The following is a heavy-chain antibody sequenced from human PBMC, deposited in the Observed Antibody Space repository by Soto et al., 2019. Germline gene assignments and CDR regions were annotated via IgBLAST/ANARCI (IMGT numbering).Heavy chain of an antibody. V-gene: IGHV4-59*01. CDR1: GGSISSYY. Sequence: QVQLQESGPGLVKPSETLSLTCTVSGGSISSYYWSWIRQPPGKGLEWIGYIYYSGSTNYNPSLKSRVTISVDTSKNQFSLKLSSVTAADTAVYYWARDYDVWSGVAAFDIWGQGTMVTVSS. CDR2: IYYSGST. D-gene: IGHD3-3*01. J-gene: IGHJ3*02. CDR3: ARDYDVWSGVAAFDI.